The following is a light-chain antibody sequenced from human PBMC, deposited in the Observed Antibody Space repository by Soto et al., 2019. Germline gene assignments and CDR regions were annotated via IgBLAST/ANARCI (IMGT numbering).Light chain of an antibody. Sequence: DIQMTQSPSSLSASVGDRVTITCRASQGISNFLAWYQQKPGKGPELLIYAASTLQSGVPSRFSGSGFGTDFTLTISSLQPEDVATYYCQKYNSAPKTFGQGTKVQIK. CDR2: AAS. CDR1: QGISNF. J-gene: IGKJ1*01. V-gene: IGKV1-27*01. CDR3: QKYNSAPKT.